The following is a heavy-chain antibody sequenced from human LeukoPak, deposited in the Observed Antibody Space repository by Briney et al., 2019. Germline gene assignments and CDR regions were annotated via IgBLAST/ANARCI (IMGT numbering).Heavy chain of an antibody. CDR1: GYTFTGYY. J-gene: IGHJ4*02. Sequence: ASVKVSRKASGYTFTGYYMHWVRQAPGQGLEWMGWINPNSGGTNYAQKFQGRVTITRDTSISTAYMELSRLRSDDTAVYYCARSPRRGQQWPIQYFDYWGQGTLVTVSS. D-gene: IGHD6-19*01. CDR2: INPNSGGT. CDR3: ARSPRRGQQWPIQYFDY. V-gene: IGHV1-2*02.